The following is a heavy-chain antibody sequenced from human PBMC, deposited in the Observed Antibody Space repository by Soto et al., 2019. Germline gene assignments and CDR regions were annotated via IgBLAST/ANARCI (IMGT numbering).Heavy chain of an antibody. CDR1: GGTFNTYA. CDR2: ISPMFGAA. D-gene: IGHD3-10*01. J-gene: IGHJ4*02. V-gene: IGHV1-69*19. CDR3: PREVQVHTPAFVY. Sequence: QVQLVQSGAEMKKPGSSVKVSCQSSGGTFNTYAMNWVRQAPGQGLEWMGDISPMFGAANYAPKFQGRVTITADESTGTSYMQLSSLTSEDTALYFCPREVQVHTPAFVYWGQGTLVTVSS.